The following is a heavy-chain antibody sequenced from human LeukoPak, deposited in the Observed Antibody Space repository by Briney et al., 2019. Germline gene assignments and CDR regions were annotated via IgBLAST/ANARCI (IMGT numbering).Heavy chain of an antibody. J-gene: IGHJ4*02. V-gene: IGHV1-69*13. CDR3: ARDKYSYNYAIDY. Sequence: SVKVSCKASGGTFSSYAISWVRQAPGQGLEWMGGIIPIFGTANYAQKFQGRVTITADESTSTAYMELSSLRSEDTAVYYCARDKYSYNYAIDYWGQGTLLTVSS. D-gene: IGHD5-18*01. CDR2: IIPIFGTA. CDR1: GGTFSSYA.